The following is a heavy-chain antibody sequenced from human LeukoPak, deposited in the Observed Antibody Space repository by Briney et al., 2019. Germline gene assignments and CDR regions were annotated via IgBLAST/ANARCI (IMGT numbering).Heavy chain of an antibody. CDR1: GITFSSYA. Sequence: GGSLRLSCAASGITFSSYAMHWVRQAPGKGLEWVAITSYDGSNTNYADSVKGRFTISRDNTKNTLYLQMNSLRGYDTAVYYCARDRVRGYSYGYAFDYWCQGTLVTVSS. CDR3: ARDRVRGYSYGYAFDY. J-gene: IGHJ4*02. D-gene: IGHD5-18*01. CDR2: TSYDGSNT. V-gene: IGHV3-30*01.